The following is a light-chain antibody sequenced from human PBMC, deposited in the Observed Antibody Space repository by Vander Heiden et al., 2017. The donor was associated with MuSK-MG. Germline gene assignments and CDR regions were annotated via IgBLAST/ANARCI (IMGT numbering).Light chain of an antibody. Sequence: DIQMTQSPSSLSASVGDRVTIACRASQSISIYLNWYQQKPGKAPKLLIYAASSLQSGVPSRFSGSGSGTDFTLTISSLQPDDVATYYCQQSYNTPFTFGPGTKVDIK. V-gene: IGKV1-39*01. J-gene: IGKJ3*01. CDR2: AAS. CDR1: QSISIY. CDR3: QQSYNTPFT.